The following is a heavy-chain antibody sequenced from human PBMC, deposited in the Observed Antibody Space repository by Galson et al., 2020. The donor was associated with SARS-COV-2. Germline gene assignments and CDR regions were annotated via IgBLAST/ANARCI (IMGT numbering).Heavy chain of an antibody. Sequence: SETLSLTCTVSGGSISSYYWSWIRQPPGKGLEWIGYIYYSGSTNYNPSLKSRVTISVDTSKNQFSLKLSSVTAADTAVYYCARGRAVAGEFQHWGQGTLVTVSS. J-gene: IGHJ1*01. CDR3: ARGRAVAGEFQH. CDR2: IYYSGST. V-gene: IGHV4-59*08. D-gene: IGHD6-19*01. CDR1: GGSISSYY.